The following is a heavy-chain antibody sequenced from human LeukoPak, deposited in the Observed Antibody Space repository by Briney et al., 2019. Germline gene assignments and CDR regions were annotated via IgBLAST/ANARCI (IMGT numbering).Heavy chain of an antibody. CDR3: ARDSNYYDSSGYWSYYFDY. CDR1: GFTFSNYA. D-gene: IGHD3-22*01. CDR2: ISGSGGST. V-gene: IGHV3-23*01. Sequence: GGSLRLSCAASGFTFSNYAMSWVRQAPGKGLEWVSGISGSGGSTYYADSVKGRFTISRDNSKNTLYLQMNSLRAEDTAVYYCARDSNYYDSSGYWSYYFDYWGQGTLVTVSS. J-gene: IGHJ4*02.